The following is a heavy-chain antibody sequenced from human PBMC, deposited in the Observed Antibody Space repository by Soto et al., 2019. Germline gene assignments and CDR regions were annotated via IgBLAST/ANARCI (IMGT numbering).Heavy chain of an antibody. V-gene: IGHV3-23*01. CDR3: AKGPDGSGYYHNWFDS. D-gene: IGHD3-22*01. CDR2: ISRTGDSA. Sequence: GGSLRLSCAASGFSFSDYAMSWVRQAPGKGLEWVSSISRTGDSAYHADSVKGRFAISRDRSKNRLSLQMNSLRVEDTAVYYCAKGPDGSGYYHNWFDSWGQGT. CDR1: GFSFSDYA. J-gene: IGHJ5*01.